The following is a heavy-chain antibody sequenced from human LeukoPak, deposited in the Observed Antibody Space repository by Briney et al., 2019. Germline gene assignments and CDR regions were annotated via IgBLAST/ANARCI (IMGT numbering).Heavy chain of an antibody. CDR1: GGSISSSSYY. D-gene: IGHD3-22*01. J-gene: IGHJ4*02. Sequence: SETLSLTCTVSGGSISSSSYYWGWIRQPPGKGLEWIGSIYYSGSTYYNPSLKSRVTISVDTSKNQFSLKLSSVTAADTAVYYCARHVYDSGGYYYDPYFDYWGQGTLVTVSS. V-gene: IGHV4-39*01. CDR2: IYYSGST. CDR3: ARHVYDSGGYYYDPYFDY.